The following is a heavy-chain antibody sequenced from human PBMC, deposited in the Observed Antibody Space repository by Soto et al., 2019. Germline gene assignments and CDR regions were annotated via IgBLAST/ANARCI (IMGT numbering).Heavy chain of an antibody. CDR3: ARDVAMVRGKFDP. CDR2: NIPIFGTA. CDR1: GGTFSSYA. D-gene: IGHD3-10*01. Sequence: QVQLVQSGAEVKKPGSSVKVSCKASGGTFSSYAISWVRQAPGQGLEWMGGNIPIFGTANYAQKFQGRVTNIADESTSTADMELSSLRSEDTAVYYCARDVAMVRGKFDPWGQGTLVTVSS. V-gene: IGHV1-69*01. J-gene: IGHJ5*02.